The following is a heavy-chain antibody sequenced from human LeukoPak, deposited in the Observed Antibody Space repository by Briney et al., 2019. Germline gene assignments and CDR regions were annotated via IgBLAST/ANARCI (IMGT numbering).Heavy chain of an antibody. J-gene: IGHJ4*02. D-gene: IGHD4-11*01. Sequence: SETLSLTCTVSGDSISSYYWSWIRQPPGKGLEWIGYIYHSGSTNYNPSLKSRVTIPVDTSKNQFSLKLSSVTAADTAVYYCARGPDYSNYVDYWGQGTLVPVSS. CDR1: GDSISSYY. V-gene: IGHV4-59*08. CDR3: ARGPDYSNYVDY. CDR2: IYHSGST.